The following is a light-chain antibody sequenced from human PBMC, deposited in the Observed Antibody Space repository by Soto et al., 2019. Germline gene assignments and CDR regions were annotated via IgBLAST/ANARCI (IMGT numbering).Light chain of an antibody. CDR1: QSISSH. V-gene: IGKV1-39*01. CDR3: KQAVQNPLT. Sequence: DIRMTQSPSSLSASVGDTVTITCRASQSISSHLNWYQQKPGKAPNLLMYTASNLQSGVPSRFSGSGSGTDFTLKISRVEAEDVGVYYCKQAVQNPLTFGGGTKVDIK. CDR2: TAS. J-gene: IGKJ4*01.